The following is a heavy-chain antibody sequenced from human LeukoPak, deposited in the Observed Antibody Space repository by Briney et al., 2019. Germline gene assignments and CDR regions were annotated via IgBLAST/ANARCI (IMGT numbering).Heavy chain of an antibody. J-gene: IGHJ4*02. CDR1: GFTFNAYA. CDR2: ISSSSSYI. D-gene: IGHD6-19*01. CDR3: ARVASSVWGDDY. V-gene: IGHV3-21*04. Sequence: PGGSLRLSCAASGFTFNAYAMHWLRQAPGKGLEWVSSISSSSSYIYYADSVKGRFTISRDNAKNSLYLQMNSLRSDDTAVYYCARVASSVWGDDYWGQGTLVTVSS.